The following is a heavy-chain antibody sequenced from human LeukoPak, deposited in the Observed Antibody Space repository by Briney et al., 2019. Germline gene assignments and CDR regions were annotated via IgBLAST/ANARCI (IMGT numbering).Heavy chain of an antibody. J-gene: IGHJ4*02. CDR2: IWYDGSNK. CDR3: ARASSYFDY. D-gene: IGHD5/OR15-5a*01. V-gene: IGHV3-33*01. Sequence: PGRSLRLSCAASGFTFSSYGMHWVRQAPGKGLEWVALIWYDGSNKYYADSVKGRFTISRDNSKNTLYLQMNSLRAEDTAVYYCARASSYFDYWGQGTLVTVSS. CDR1: GFTFSSYG.